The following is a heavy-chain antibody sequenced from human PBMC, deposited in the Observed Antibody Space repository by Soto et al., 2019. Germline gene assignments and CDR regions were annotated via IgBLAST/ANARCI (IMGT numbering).Heavy chain of an antibody. Sequence: VASVKVSCKASGGTFSSYAISWVRQAPGQGLEWMGGIIPIFGTANYAQKFQGRVTITADESTSTAYMELSSLRSEDTAVYYCARVGRRITMIVVATGSVVGAFDIWGQGTMVTVSS. J-gene: IGHJ3*02. CDR1: GGTFSSYA. V-gene: IGHV1-69*13. CDR2: IIPIFGTA. CDR3: ARVGRRITMIVVATGSVVGAFDI. D-gene: IGHD3-22*01.